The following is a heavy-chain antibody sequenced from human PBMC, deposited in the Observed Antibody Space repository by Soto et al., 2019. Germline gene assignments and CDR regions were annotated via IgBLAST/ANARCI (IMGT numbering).Heavy chain of an antibody. Sequence: SLRLSCSASGFTFSSYAMSWVRQAPGKGLEWVSTVSGSGNSAYYADSVKGRFTISRDNSKTTLYLQMNSLRAEDTAVYSCARGRYCSGGSCFFDPWGQGTLVTVSS. CDR1: GFTFSSYA. D-gene: IGHD2-15*01. CDR2: VSGSGNSA. V-gene: IGHV3-23*01. CDR3: ARGRYCSGGSCFFDP. J-gene: IGHJ5*02.